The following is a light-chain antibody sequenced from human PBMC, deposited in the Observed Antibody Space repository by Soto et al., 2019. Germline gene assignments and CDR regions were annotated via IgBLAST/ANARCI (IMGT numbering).Light chain of an antibody. CDR3: QQYGSSPGT. V-gene: IGKV3-15*01. Sequence: EIVLTQSPATLSVSPGDRASLSCRASQSVSTNLAWYQHKPGQPPRLLFYSVSARASGVPARYSVSGSETDFTLTISSLQSEDLAVYYCQQYGSSPGTFGQGTKVEIK. CDR1: QSVSTN. J-gene: IGKJ1*01. CDR2: SVS.